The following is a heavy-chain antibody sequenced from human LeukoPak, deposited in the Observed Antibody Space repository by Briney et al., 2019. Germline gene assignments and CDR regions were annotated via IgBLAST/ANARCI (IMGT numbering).Heavy chain of an antibody. CDR2: SYTSGST. D-gene: IGHD6-13*01. V-gene: IGHV4-61*02. Sequence: TSETLSLTCTVSGGSINSGSYYWSWIRQPAGEGLEWIGRSYTSGSTNYNPSLKSRVTISVDTSKNQFSLKLSSVTAADTAVYYCARGAAAGPPYYYYYMDVWGKGTTVTVSS. J-gene: IGHJ6*03. CDR3: ARGAAAGPPYYYYYMDV. CDR1: GGSINSGSYY.